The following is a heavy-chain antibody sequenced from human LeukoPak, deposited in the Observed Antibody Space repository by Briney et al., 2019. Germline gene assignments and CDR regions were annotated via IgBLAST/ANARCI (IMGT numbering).Heavy chain of an antibody. CDR1: GYTFTAYY. CDR2: INPNSGGT. V-gene: IGHV1-2*02. D-gene: IGHD3-22*01. CDR3: ARDYYDSSGFAAFDI. J-gene: IGHJ3*02. Sequence: ASVKVPCKASGYTFTAYYMHWVRQAPGQGLEWMGWINPNSGGTNYAQKFQGRFTMTRDTSISTAYMELSRLRSDDTAVYYCARDYYDSSGFAAFDIWGQGTMVTVSS.